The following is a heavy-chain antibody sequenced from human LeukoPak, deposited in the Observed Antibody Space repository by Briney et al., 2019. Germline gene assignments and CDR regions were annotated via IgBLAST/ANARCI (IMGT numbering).Heavy chain of an antibody. CDR3: TRDTTAYY. D-gene: IGHD2/OR15-2a*01. V-gene: IGHV3-49*04. J-gene: IGHJ4*02. CDR1: GFTFGEYA. CDR2: ISSKADGGTT. Sequence: SLRLSCAAPGFTFGEYAMSWVRQAPGKGLEWVGVISSKADGGTTEYAASVKGRFPISSDRSSCTAYLELYSPKIKATTAFYCTRDTTAYYWGQGTLVTVSS.